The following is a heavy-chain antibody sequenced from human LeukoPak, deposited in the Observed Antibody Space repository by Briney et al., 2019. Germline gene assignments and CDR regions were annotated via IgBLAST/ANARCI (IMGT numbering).Heavy chain of an antibody. CDR1: GFTFSSYN. J-gene: IGHJ4*02. Sequence: GGSLRLSCAASGFTFSSYNMNWVRLAPGKGLEWVSSISSSSSYIYYTDSVKGRFTISRDNAKNSLYLQMNSLRADDTAIYYCARVSLGAAAGTSRWGQGTLVTVSS. V-gene: IGHV3-21*01. CDR3: ARVSLGAAAGTSR. D-gene: IGHD6-13*01. CDR2: ISSSSSYI.